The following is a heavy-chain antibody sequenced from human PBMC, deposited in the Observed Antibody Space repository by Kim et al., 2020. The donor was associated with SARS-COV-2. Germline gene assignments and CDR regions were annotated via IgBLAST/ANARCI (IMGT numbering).Heavy chain of an antibody. V-gene: IGHV3-23*01. CDR2: ISATGENT. Sequence: GGSLRLSCAASGFDFSNYAMTWVHQAPGKGLEWVSTISATGENTNYTDSVKGRFTISRDNSKNTLYLQMNSLGAEDTAVYYCAFRGYTRSWYSLYFDYWGQGSLVTVSS. CDR1: GFDFSNYA. D-gene: IGHD6-13*01. J-gene: IGHJ4*02. CDR3: AFRGYTRSWYSLYFDY.